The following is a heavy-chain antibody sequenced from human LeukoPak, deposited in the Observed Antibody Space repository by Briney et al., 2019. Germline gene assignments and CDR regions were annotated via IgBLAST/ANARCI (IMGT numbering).Heavy chain of an antibody. Sequence: PGGSLRLSCAASGFTFSSYWMSWVRQAPGKGLEWVANIKQDGSEKYYVDSVKGRLTISRDNAKNSLYLQMNSLRAEDTAVYYCAIDGIHGDYKDYWGQGTLVTVSS. D-gene: IGHD4-17*01. CDR1: GFTFSSYW. CDR3: AIDGIHGDYKDY. CDR2: IKQDGSEK. J-gene: IGHJ4*02. V-gene: IGHV3-7*05.